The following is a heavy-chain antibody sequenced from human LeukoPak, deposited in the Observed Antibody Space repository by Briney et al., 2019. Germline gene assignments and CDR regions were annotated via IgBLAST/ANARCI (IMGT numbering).Heavy chain of an antibody. V-gene: IGHV1-18*01. CDR1: GYTFTSYG. CDR2: ISAYNGNT. J-gene: IGHJ5*02. CDR3: ARDRRAIVVVPAAKGNWFDP. D-gene: IGHD2-2*01. Sequence: GASVKVSCKASGYTFTSYGISWVRQAPGQGLEWMGWISAYNGNTNYAQKLQGRVTMTTDTSTSTAYMELRSLRSDDTAVYYCARDRRAIVVVPAAKGNWFDPWGQGTLVTVSS.